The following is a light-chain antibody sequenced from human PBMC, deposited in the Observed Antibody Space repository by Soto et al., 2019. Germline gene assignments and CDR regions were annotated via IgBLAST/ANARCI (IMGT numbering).Light chain of an antibody. CDR2: KAS. V-gene: IGKV1-5*03. Sequence: DIQMTQSPSTLSASVGDRVTITCRASQSIGSWLAWYQQKPGKAPKLLIYKASSLESGVPSRFSGSGSGTEFTLTISSLQPDDFATYYCQQYNSPRTFGQGTKVEIK. CDR1: QSIGSW. CDR3: QQYNSPRT. J-gene: IGKJ1*01.